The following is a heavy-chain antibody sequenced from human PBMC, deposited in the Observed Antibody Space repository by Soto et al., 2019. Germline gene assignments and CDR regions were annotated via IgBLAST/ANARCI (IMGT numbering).Heavy chain of an antibody. D-gene: IGHD6-13*01. J-gene: IGHJ6*03. CDR3: ARVAAAPNDSMTYYYNYLDV. CDR1: GYTFTSYD. CDR2: MNPNSGNT. Sequence: QVQLVQSGAEVKKPGASVKVSCKASGYTFTSYDINWVRQATGQGLEWMGWMNPNSGNTGYAQKYQGRVTMTRTTSISTAYMELSRLRSEDTAVYYCARVAAAPNDSMTYYYNYLDVWGKGTTVNVSS. V-gene: IGHV1-8*01.